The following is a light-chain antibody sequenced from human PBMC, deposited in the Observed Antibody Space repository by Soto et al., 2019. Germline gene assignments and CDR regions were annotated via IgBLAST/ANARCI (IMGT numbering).Light chain of an antibody. CDR1: QSISSLY. J-gene: IGKJ2*03. Sequence: EGVLTQSPGTLSLSPGESVTVSCRASQSISSLYLAWYQQKPGQAPRLLIYATSNRPTGIPDRFSGSGSGTDFTRTITSLEPEDFAVYYCQKYGDGHSPRYSFGQGTRLDI. CDR2: ATS. V-gene: IGKV3-20*01. CDR3: QKYGDGHSPRYS.